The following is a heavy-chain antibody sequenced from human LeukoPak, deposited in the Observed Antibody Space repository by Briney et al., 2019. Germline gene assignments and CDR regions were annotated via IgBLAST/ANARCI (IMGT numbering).Heavy chain of an antibody. Sequence: VASVKVSCKASGYTFTSYAMHWVRQAPGQRLEWMGWINAGNGNTKYSQKFQGRVTITRDTSTSTAYMELSSLRSEDTAVYYCACSVTTQFQGDYWGQGTLVTVSS. CDR3: ACSVTTQFQGDY. J-gene: IGHJ4*02. CDR1: GYTFTSYA. V-gene: IGHV1-3*01. CDR2: INAGNGNT. D-gene: IGHD4-17*01.